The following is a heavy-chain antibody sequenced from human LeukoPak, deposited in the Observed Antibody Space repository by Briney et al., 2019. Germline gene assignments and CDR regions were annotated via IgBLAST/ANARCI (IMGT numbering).Heavy chain of an antibody. CDR2: IYSGGST. CDR3: AKDLSTARPRNWFDP. D-gene: IGHD6-6*01. J-gene: IGHJ5*02. CDR1: GFTVSSNY. V-gene: IGHV3-66*01. Sequence: GGSLRLSCAASGFTVSSNYMSWVRQAPGKGLEWVSVIYSGGSTYYADSVKGRFTISRDNSKNTLYLQMNSLRAEDTAVYYCAKDLSTARPRNWFDPWGQGTLVTVSS.